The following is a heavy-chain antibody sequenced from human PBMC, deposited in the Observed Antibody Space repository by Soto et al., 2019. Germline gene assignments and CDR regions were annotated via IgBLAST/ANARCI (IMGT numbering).Heavy chain of an antibody. V-gene: IGHV4-59*01. CDR1: GGSISSYY. CDR2: IYYSGST. J-gene: IGHJ6*02. CDR3: ARATPYDFWSGYYGSSYYYGMDV. Sequence: PSETLSLTCTVSGGSISSYYWSWIRQPPRKGLEWIGYIYYSGSTNYNPSLKSRVTISVDTSKNQFSLRLSSVTAADTAVYYCARATPYDFWSGYYGSSYYYGMDVWGQGTTVTVSS. D-gene: IGHD3-3*01.